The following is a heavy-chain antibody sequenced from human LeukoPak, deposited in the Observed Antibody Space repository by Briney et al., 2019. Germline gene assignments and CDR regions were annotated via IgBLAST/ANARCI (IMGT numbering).Heavy chain of an antibody. V-gene: IGHV3-9*01. CDR3: AKDISGYRGYFDY. CDR2: ISWNSGSI. J-gene: IGHJ4*02. D-gene: IGHD5-12*01. Sequence: PGGSLRFSCAAFGFTFVVMAMNWVGQAPGKGLNWFSGISWNSGSIGYADSVKGRFTISRDNAKNSLYLQMNSLRAEDTALYYCAKDISGYRGYFDYWGQGTLVTVSS. CDR1: GFTFVVMA.